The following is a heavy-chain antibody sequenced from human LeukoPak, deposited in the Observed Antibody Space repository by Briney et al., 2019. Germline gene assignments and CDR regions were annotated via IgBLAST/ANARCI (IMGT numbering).Heavy chain of an antibody. V-gene: IGHV4-59*01. CDR1: GGSISSYY. D-gene: IGHD5-18*01. CDR3: ARGGFTAMVTGFFDY. J-gene: IGHJ4*02. CDR2: IYYTGRT. Sequence: PSETLSLTCIVSGGSISSYYWSWIRLPPGKGLEWIGYIYYTGRTNYNPSLKSRVTISVDTSKNQFSLKLSSGTAADTAVYYCARGGFTAMVTGFFDYWGQGTLVTVSS.